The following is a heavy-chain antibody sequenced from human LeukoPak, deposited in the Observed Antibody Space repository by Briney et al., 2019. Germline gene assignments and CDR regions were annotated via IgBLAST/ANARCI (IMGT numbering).Heavy chain of an antibody. D-gene: IGHD2-15*01. J-gene: IGHJ6*03. V-gene: IGHV4-4*02. Sequence: SGTLSLTCAVSGASISTPNWWSWVRQPPGKGLEWIGEIYHSGSTNYNPSLKSRVTISVDTSKNQFSLKLSSVTAADTAVYYCARARICANPQCYYYYMDVWGKGTTVTISS. CDR3: ARARICANPQCYYYYMDV. CDR2: IYHSGST. CDR1: GASISTPNW.